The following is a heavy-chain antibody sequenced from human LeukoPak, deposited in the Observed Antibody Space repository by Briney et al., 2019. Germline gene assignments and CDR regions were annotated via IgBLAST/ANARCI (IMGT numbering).Heavy chain of an antibody. J-gene: IGHJ4*02. V-gene: IGHV4-34*01. CDR2: INHSGST. D-gene: IGHD6-19*01. Sequence: SETLSLTCAVYGGSFSGYYWSWIRQPPGKGLEWIGEINHSGSTNYNPSLKSRVTISVDTSKNQFSLKLSSVTAADTAVYYCARTLGLAGKVFLDYWGQGTLVTVSS. CDR3: ARTLGLAGKVFLDY. CDR1: GGSFSGYY.